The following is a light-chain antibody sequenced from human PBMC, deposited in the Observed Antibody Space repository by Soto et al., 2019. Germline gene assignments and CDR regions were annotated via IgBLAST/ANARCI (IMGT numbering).Light chain of an antibody. J-gene: IGKJ1*01. CDR3: QQYNNWPRT. CDR1: QSFGTN. V-gene: IGKV3-15*01. Sequence: EIVMTHSPATVSVSPGETATLSCRASQSFGTNFAWYQQTPGQPPRLLIYGASIRATGVPARFSGSGSGTEFTLTISSLQSEDFAVYYCQQYNNWPRTFGQGTKVDIK. CDR2: GAS.